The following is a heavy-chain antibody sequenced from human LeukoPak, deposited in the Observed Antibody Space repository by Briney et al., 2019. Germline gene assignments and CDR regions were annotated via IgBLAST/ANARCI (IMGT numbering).Heavy chain of an antibody. CDR3: ARDTAIVRGIDY. D-gene: IGHD3-10*01. Sequence: PGGSLRLSCAASGFTFSDYHMSWIRQAPGKGLEWVSYISSSGSTIYYADSLKGRFTISRDNAKNSLYLQMNSLRAEDTAVYYCARDTAIVRGIDYWGQGTLVTVSS. J-gene: IGHJ4*02. V-gene: IGHV3-11*01. CDR1: GFTFSDYH. CDR2: ISSSGSTI.